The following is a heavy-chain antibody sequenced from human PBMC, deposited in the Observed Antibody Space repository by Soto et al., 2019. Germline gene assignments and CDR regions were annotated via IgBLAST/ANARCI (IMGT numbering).Heavy chain of an antibody. D-gene: IGHD6-13*01. V-gene: IGHV6-1*01. CDR2: TYYRSKWYN. J-gene: IGHJ6*02. Sequence: SRTLSLTCAISGDSVSSNSAAWNWIRQSPSRGLEWLGRTYYRSKWYNDYAVSVKSRITINPDTSKNQFSLQLNSVTPEDTAVYYCAREAAGKSGYYYYYGMDVWGQGTTVTVSS. CDR3: AREAAGKSGYYYYYGMDV. CDR1: GDSVSSNSAA.